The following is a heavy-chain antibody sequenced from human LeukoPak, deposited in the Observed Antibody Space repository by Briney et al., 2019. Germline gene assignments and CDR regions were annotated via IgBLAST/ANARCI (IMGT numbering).Heavy chain of an antibody. V-gene: IGHV3-30-3*01. J-gene: IGHJ4*02. Sequence: GGSLRLSCAASGFTFSSDAMHWVRQAPGKGLEWVAVISYDGSNKYYADSVKGRFTISRDNSKNTLYLQMNSLRAEDTAVYYCAREQGSYGETRWTFDYWGQGTLVTVSS. CDR1: GFTFSSDA. CDR2: ISYDGSNK. D-gene: IGHD1-26*01. CDR3: AREQGSYGETRWTFDY.